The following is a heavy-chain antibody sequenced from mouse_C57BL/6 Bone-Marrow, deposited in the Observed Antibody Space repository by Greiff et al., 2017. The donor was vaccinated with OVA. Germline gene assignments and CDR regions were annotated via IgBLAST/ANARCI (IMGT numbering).Heavy chain of an antibody. CDR2: IWWDDDK. CDR3: ARRRQLMLLGYAMDY. V-gene: IGHV8-8*01. J-gene: IGHJ4*01. CDR1: GFSLSTFGMG. Sequence: VKLVESGPGILQPSQSLSLTCSFSGFSLSTFGMGVGWIRQPSGKGLEWLAHIWWDDDKYYNPALKSRLLISKDTSNNQVFLKIANVDTADTATYYCARRRQLMLLGYAMDYGGQGTSVTVSS. D-gene: IGHD3-2*02.